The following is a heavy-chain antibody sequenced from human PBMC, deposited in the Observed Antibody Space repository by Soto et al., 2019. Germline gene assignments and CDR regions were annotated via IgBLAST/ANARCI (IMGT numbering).Heavy chain of an antibody. D-gene: IGHD1-26*01. CDR1: GFTFSSAW. J-gene: IGHJ4*02. Sequence: PGGSLRLSCATSGFTFSSAWMSWVRQAPGEGREWVGRIKNKADAETIEYAAPVKGRFTISRDDSKATVFLQMNSLKAEDTAIYYCAADMPPPQGPSYPIDYWGQGTLVTVSS. V-gene: IGHV3-15*01. CDR2: IKNKADAETI. CDR3: AADMPPPQGPSYPIDY.